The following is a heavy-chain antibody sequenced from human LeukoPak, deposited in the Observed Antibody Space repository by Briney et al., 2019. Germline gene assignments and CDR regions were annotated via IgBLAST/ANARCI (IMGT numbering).Heavy chain of an antibody. CDR3: AKETGLWGLDY. Sequence: PGGSLRLSCAASGFTFRDYWMHWIRQAPGKGLEWVSAISGSGGSTYYADSVKGRFTISRDNSKNTLYLQMNSLRAEDTAVYYCAKETGLWGLDYWGQGTLVTVSS. CDR2: ISGSGGST. D-gene: IGHD7-27*01. CDR1: GFTFRDYW. J-gene: IGHJ4*02. V-gene: IGHV3-23*01.